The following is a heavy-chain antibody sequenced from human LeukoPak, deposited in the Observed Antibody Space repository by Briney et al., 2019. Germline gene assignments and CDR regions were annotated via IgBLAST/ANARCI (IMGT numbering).Heavy chain of an antibody. J-gene: IGHJ4*02. CDR1: GVSFGGYY. V-gene: IGHV4-34*01. CDR3: ARAGGYHFKSSGPETIDY. CDR2: IHEAGRT. Sequence: SETLSLTRGLNGVSFGGYYWSWIRQPPGEGLEWIGEIHEAGRTNFNPSLESRVTISMDTSKNQFSLTLSSVTAADTAVYYCARAGGYHFKSSGPETIDYWGQGTLVAVSS. D-gene: IGHD5-12*01.